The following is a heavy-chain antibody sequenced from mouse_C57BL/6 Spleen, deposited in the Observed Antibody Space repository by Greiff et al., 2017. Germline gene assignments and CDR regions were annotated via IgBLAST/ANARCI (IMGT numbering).Heavy chain of an antibody. J-gene: IGHJ3*01. Sequence: EVMLVESGGDLVKPGGSLKLSCAASGFTFSSYGMSWVRQTPDKRLEWVATISSGGSYTYYPDSVKGRFTISRDNAKNTLYLQMSSLKSEDTAMYYCASDSSGFAWFAYWGQGTLVTVSA. D-gene: IGHD3-2*02. CDR3: ASDSSGFAWFAY. CDR1: GFTFSSYG. V-gene: IGHV5-6*01. CDR2: ISSGGSYT.